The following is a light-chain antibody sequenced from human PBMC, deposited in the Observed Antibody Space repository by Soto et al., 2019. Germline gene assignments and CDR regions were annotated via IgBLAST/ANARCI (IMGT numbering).Light chain of an antibody. CDR1: QGIRND. V-gene: IGKV1-6*01. CDR3: LQDYNYPWT. CDR2: AAS. Sequence: AIQMTQAPSSLSEYVGDRVTITCRASQGIRNDLGWYQQKPGKAPKLLIYAASSLQSGVPSRFSGSGSGTAFTLTISSLQPEDFATYYCLQDYNYPWTFGQGTKVDIK. J-gene: IGKJ1*01.